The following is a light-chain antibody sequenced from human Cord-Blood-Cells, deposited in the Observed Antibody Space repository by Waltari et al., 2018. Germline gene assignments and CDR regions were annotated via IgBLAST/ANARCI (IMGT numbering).Light chain of an antibody. Sequence: QSALTQPPPASGSPGQSVTISCTGTSSDDGGYNYVSWYQQHPGKAPKLMIYEVSKRPSGVPDRFSGSKSGNPASLTVSGLQAEDEADYYCSSYAGSNKLVFGGGTKLTVL. CDR3: SSYAGSNKLV. V-gene: IGLV2-8*01. CDR1: SSDDGGYNY. J-gene: IGLJ2*01. CDR2: EVS.